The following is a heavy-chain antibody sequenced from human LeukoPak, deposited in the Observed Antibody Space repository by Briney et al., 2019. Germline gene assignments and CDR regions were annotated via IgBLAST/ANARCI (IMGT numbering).Heavy chain of an antibody. CDR2: INPKSAGT. J-gene: IGHJ4*02. D-gene: IGHD3-22*01. CDR1: GYTFTDYY. Sequence: ASVKVSCKASGYTFTDYYMHWVRQAPGQGLEWMGWINPKSAGTNYAQKFQGRLTMTRDTSISTAYMELSRLRSDDTAVYYCARGGPRYYYDSSGYYGGNDYWGQGTLVTVSS. CDR3: ARGGPRYYYDSSGYYGGNDY. V-gene: IGHV1-2*02.